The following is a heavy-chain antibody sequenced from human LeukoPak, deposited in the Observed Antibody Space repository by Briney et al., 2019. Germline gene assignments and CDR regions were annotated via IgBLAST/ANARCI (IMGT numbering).Heavy chain of an antibody. CDR2: IIPILGIA. Sequence: GASVKVSCKASGGTFSSYAISWVRQAPGQGLEWMGRIIPILGIANYAQKFQGRVTITADKSTSTAYMELSSLRSEDTAVYYCARTRYYYDSSGHPTDQPLREYFDYWGQGTLVTVSS. V-gene: IGHV1-69*04. J-gene: IGHJ4*02. D-gene: IGHD3-22*01. CDR1: GGTFSSYA. CDR3: ARTRYYYDSSGHPTDQPLREYFDY.